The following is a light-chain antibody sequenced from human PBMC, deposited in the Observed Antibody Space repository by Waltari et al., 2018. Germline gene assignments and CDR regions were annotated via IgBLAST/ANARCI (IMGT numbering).Light chain of an antibody. V-gene: IGKV4-1*01. CDR1: QSVLYSSNNKSF. CDR3: LQYYSSPQT. J-gene: IGKJ2*01. CDR2: WAS. Sequence: DIVMTQSPDSLAVSLGERATINCKSSQSVLYSSNNKSFLAWYQHKPGQPPKLLIYWASTRESGVPDRFSGSGSGTDFTLTISSLQAEDVAVYYCLQYYSSPQTFGQGTKLEIK.